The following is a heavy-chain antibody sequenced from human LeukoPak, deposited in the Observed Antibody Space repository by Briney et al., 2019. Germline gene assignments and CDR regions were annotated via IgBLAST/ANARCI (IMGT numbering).Heavy chain of an antibody. CDR3: ARDYYSSRLHFDY. CDR2: ISVSSTAI. V-gene: IGHV3-48*01. Sequence: GGSLRLSCAASGFSFSSYSMNWVRQTPGKGLGWVSFISVSSTAIYYAGSVKGRFTISRDNAKNSLYLQMNSLRAEDTAVYYCARDYYSSRLHFDYWGQGALVTVSS. D-gene: IGHD2-2*01. J-gene: IGHJ4*02. CDR1: GFSFSSYS.